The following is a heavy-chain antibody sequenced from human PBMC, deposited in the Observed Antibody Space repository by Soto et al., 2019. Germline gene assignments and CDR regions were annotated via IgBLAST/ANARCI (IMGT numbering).Heavy chain of an antibody. Sequence: ASVKVSCKASGYTFTSYAMHWVRQAPGQRLEWMGWINAGNGNTKYSQKFQGRVTITRDTSASTAYMELSSLRSEDTAVYYRARGSSSWFPTNYYYGMDVWGQGTTVTVSS. CDR2: INAGNGNT. V-gene: IGHV1-3*01. CDR3: ARGSSSWFPTNYYYGMDV. D-gene: IGHD6-13*01. CDR1: GYTFTSYA. J-gene: IGHJ6*02.